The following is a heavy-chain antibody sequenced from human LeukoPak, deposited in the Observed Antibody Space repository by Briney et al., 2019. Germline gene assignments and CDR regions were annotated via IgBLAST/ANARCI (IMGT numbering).Heavy chain of an antibody. D-gene: IGHD5-18*01. CDR3: AKVASAMVTYYYMDV. J-gene: IGHJ6*03. V-gene: IGHV3-30*02. CDR2: IRYDGSNT. CDR1: GFTFSRYG. Sequence: GGSLRLSCTASGFTFSRYGMHWVRQAPGKGLEWVTSIRYDGSNTYYADSVKGRFTISRDNSKNTLYLQLNSLRAEDTAVYYCAKVASAMVTYYYMDVWGKGTTVTISS.